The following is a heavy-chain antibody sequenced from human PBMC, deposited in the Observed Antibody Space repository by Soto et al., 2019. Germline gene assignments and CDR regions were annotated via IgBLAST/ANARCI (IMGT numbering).Heavy chain of an antibody. J-gene: IGHJ6*02. CDR1: GYTFYSHS. D-gene: IGHD5-18*01. CDR2: INADYGNS. V-gene: IGHV1-18*01. Sequence: QAQLVQSGAEARKPGASVKVSCKASGYTFYSHSISWVRQAPGQGLEWMGRINADYGNSQYAQKFRGRVTMTTDTSTTTVYMELTNPRSDDTAVYYCARCIQGDYYYGMDVWGQGTTVTVSS. CDR3: ARCIQGDYYYGMDV.